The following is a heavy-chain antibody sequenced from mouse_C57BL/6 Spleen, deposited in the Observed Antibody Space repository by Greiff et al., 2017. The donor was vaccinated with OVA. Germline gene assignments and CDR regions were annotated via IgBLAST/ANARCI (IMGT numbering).Heavy chain of an antibody. CDR3: ARGGLRDYIDY. V-gene: IGHV1-69*01. CDR1: GYTFTSYW. CDR2: IDPSDSYT. J-gene: IGHJ2*01. Sequence: QVQLQQPGAELVMPGASVKLSCKASGYTFTSYWMHWVKQRPGQGLEWIGEIDPSDSYTNYNQKFKGKSTLTVDKSSSTAYMQLSSLTSEDSAVYYCARGGLRDYIDYWGQGTTLTVSS. D-gene: IGHD2-4*01.